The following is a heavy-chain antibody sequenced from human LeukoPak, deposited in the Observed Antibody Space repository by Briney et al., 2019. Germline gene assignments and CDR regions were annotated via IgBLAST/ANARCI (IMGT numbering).Heavy chain of an antibody. Sequence: GGFLRLSCAASGFTFSDYYMSWIRQAPGQGLGRVSYISSSGSTIYYADSVKGRFNISRDNAKNSLYLQMNSLRAEDTAVYYCAREAEPEGRYNWFDPWGQGTLVTVSS. CDR2: ISSSGSTI. D-gene: IGHD1-1*01. CDR3: AREAEPEGRYNWFDP. V-gene: IGHV3-11*01. J-gene: IGHJ5*02. CDR1: GFTFSDYY.